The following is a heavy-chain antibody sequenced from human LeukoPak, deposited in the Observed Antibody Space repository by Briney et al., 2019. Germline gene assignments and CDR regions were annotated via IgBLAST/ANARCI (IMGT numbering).Heavy chain of an antibody. D-gene: IGHD1-7*01. V-gene: IGHV3-48*02. CDR3: ARVANSNYYFDC. CDR2: ISGSSGTI. CDR1: GFTFSSYN. J-gene: IGHJ4*02. Sequence: GGSLRLSCTASGFTFSSYNMNWVRQTPGKGLEWLSYISGSSGTIYYADSVMGRFTISRDNAKNSLDLQMNSLRDEDTALYYCARVANSNYYFDCWGQGTLVTVSS.